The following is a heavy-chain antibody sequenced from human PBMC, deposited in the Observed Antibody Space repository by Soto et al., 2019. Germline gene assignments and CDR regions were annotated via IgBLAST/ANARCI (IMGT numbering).Heavy chain of an antibody. V-gene: IGHV3-53*01. D-gene: IGHD3-22*01. CDR2: IYSDGTT. CDR1: GFTVGYNC. Sequence: GGSLRLSCAASGFTVGYNCMTWVRQSPGKGLEWVSTIYSDGTTHSADSVEGRLTISRDSSRNTLFLQMKGLRVEDTAVYYCARTRLYDASGYFYYYYGMDVWGRGTTVTV. J-gene: IGHJ6*02. CDR3: ARTRLYDASGYFYYYYGMDV.